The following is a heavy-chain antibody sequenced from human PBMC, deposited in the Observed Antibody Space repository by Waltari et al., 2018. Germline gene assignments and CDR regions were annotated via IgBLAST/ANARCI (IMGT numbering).Heavy chain of an antibody. J-gene: IGHJ4*02. CDR2: IYHSGST. V-gene: IGHV4-38-2*01. D-gene: IGHD3-3*01. CDR3: ASVWPLRFLEWPIKD. CDR1: GYSISRGYY. Sequence: QVQLQESGPGLVKPSETLSLTCAVSGYSISRGYYWGWIRQPPGKGLEWIGSIYHSGSTYYNPSLKSRVTISVDTSKNHFSLKLSSVTAADTAVYYCASVWPLRFLEWPIKDWGQGTLVTVSS.